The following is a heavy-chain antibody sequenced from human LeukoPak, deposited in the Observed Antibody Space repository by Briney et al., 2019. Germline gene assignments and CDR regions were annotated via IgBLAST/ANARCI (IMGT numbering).Heavy chain of an antibody. D-gene: IGHD2-21*02. CDR2: TSSNGGST. J-gene: IGHJ5*02. Sequence: GGSLRLSCAASGFTFSSYAMHWVRQAPGKGLEYVSATSSNGGSTYYANSVKGRFTISRDNSKNTLYLQMGSLRAEDMAVYYCARDDLGQFDPWGQGTLVTVSS. CDR3: ARDDLGQFDP. CDR1: GFTFSSYA. V-gene: IGHV3-64*01.